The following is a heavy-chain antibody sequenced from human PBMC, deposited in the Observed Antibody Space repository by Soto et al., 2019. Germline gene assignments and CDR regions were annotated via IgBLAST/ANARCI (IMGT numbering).Heavy chain of an antibody. J-gene: IGHJ4*02. D-gene: IGHD5-12*01. V-gene: IGHV3-7*01. Sequence: GGSLRLSCAASGFTFSSYWMSWVRQAPGKGLEWVANIKQDGSEKYYVDSVKGRFTISRDNAKNSLYLQMNSLRAEDTAVYYCARETHLSVATHFDYWGQGTLSTVFS. CDR3: ARETHLSVATHFDY. CDR2: IKQDGSEK. CDR1: GFTFSSYW.